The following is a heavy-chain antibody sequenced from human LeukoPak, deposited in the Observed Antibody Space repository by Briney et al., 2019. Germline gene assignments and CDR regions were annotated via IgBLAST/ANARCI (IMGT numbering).Heavy chain of an antibody. CDR1: GFTFSDYY. V-gene: IGHV3-11*05. CDR3: ARDYDILTGYFRGGFDY. CDR2: ITSSSSDT. D-gene: IGHD3-9*01. J-gene: IGHJ4*02. Sequence: GGSLRLSCAASGFTFSDYYMSWVRQAPGEGLEWISYITSSSSDTNYADSVKGRFTISRDNAKKSLYLQMNSLRAEDTAVYYCARDYDILTGYFRGGFDYWGQGTLVTVSS.